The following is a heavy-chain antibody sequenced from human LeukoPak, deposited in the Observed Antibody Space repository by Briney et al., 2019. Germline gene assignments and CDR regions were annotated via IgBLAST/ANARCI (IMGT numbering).Heavy chain of an antibody. CDR1: GGSISSSSYY. J-gene: IGHJ4*02. Sequence: SETLSLTCTVSGGSISSSSYYWGWIRQPPGKGLEWIGSMYYSGSTYYSPSLKSRVTIAVDTSKNQFSLKLTSVIAADTAMYYCARLLSISAAATDYWGQGTLVTVSS. CDR2: MYYSGST. V-gene: IGHV4-39*01. D-gene: IGHD6-13*01. CDR3: ARLLSISAAATDY.